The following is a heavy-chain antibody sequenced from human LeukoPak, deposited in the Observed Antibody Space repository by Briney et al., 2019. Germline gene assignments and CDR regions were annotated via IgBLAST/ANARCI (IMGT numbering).Heavy chain of an antibody. CDR3: ARVDMITFDY. Sequence: ASVKVSCKASGYTFTGNYLHWVRQAPGQGLEWMGWIHPNSGGTNYAQKFQGRVTMTRDTSISTAYMELSRLTSDDTALYFCARVDMITFDYWGQGTLVTVSS. J-gene: IGHJ4*02. D-gene: IGHD3-16*01. V-gene: IGHV1-2*02. CDR1: GYTFTGNY. CDR2: IHPNSGGT.